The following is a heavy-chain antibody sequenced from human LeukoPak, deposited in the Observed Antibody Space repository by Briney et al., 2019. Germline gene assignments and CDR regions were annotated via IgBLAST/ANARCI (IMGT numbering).Heavy chain of an antibody. CDR1: GYTFTAYY. J-gene: IGHJ5*02. CDR2: INPNSGDT. D-gene: IGHD2-2*01. Sequence: ASVKVSCKASGYTFTAYYMHWVRQAPGQGLEWMGRINPNSGDTNYAQKFQGRVTMTRDTSISTAYMELSRLRSDDTAVYYCARDTVPAAIVNWFDPWGQGTLVTVSS. CDR3: ARDTVPAAIVNWFDP. V-gene: IGHV1-2*06.